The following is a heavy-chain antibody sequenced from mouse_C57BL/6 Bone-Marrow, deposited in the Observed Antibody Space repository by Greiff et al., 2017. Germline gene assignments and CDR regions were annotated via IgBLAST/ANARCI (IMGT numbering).Heavy chain of an antibody. D-gene: IGHD1-1*01. J-gene: IGHJ2*01. CDR3: ATTVVATNDY. V-gene: IGHV5-6*01. Sequence: EVHLVESVGDLVKPVGSLQLSCAASGFTFSSYGMSWVRQTPDKRLEWVATISSGGSYTYYPDSVKGRFTISRDNAKNTLYLQMSSLKSEDTAMYYCATTVVATNDYWGQGTTLTVSS. CDR1: GFTFSSYG. CDR2: ISSGGSYT.